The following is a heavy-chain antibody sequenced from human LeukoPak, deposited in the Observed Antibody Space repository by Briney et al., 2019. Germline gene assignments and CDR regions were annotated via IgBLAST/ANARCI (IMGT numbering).Heavy chain of an antibody. Sequence: PGGSLRLSCAASGFTFSSYWMHWVRQSPGKGLVWVSGINSDGSSTTYADSVKGRFTISRDNAKNTVYLQMNSLRAEDMAVYHCATSRTFDYWGQGTLVTVSS. J-gene: IGHJ4*02. CDR2: INSDGSST. V-gene: IGHV3-74*01. CDR3: ATSRTFDY. CDR1: GFTFSSYW.